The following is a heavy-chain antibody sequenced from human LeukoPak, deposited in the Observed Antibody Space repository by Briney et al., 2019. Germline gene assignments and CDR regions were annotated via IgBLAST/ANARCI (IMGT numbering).Heavy chain of an antibody. CDR2: INHSGST. J-gene: IGHJ4*02. D-gene: IGHD3-10*01. CDR3: ASVPTRGYYGSGRKYYFDY. CDR1: GGSFSGYY. Sequence: SETLSLTCAVYGGSFSGYYWSWIRQPPGKGLEWIGEINHSGSTNYNPSLKSRVTISVDTSKNQFSLKLSSVTAADTAVYYCASVPTRGYYGSGRKYYFDYWGQGTLVTVSS. V-gene: IGHV4-34*01.